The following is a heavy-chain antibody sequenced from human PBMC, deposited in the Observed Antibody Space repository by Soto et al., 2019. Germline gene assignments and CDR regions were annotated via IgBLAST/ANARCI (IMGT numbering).Heavy chain of an antibody. CDR1: GFTFSSCA. Sequence: EVQLLESGGGLVQRGGSLRLSCAASGFTFSSCAMGWVRQAPGKGLEWVSDIIDSGASTYYADSVKGRFTISRDNSKSTLYLQMNSLRAEDTALYYCAKGRSYYYYYGVDVWGQGTTVTVSS. V-gene: IGHV3-23*01. CDR2: IIDSGAST. CDR3: AKGRSYYYYYGVDV. J-gene: IGHJ6*02.